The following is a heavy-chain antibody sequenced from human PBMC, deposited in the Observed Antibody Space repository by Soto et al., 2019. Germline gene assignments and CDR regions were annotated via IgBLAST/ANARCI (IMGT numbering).Heavy chain of an antibody. D-gene: IGHD3-3*01. CDR1: GYTFTSYA. V-gene: IGHV1-3*01. CDR3: ARGNYDFWSGKHPLDY. Sequence: ASVKVSCKASGYTFTSYAMHWVRQAPGQRLEWMGWINAGNGNTKYSQKFQGRVTITRDTSASTAYMELSSLRSEDTAVYYCARGNYDFWSGKHPLDYWGQGTLVTVSS. CDR2: INAGNGNT. J-gene: IGHJ4*02.